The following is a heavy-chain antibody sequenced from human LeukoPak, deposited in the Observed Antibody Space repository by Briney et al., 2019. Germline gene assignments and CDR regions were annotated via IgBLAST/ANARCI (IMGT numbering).Heavy chain of an antibody. CDR3: ARGRTAAGTFWFDP. CDR2: IYTSGST. CDR1: GGSISSSSYY. V-gene: IGHV4-61*02. Sequence: SETLSLTCTVSGGSISSSSYYWSWIRQPAGKGLEWVGRIYTSGSTNYNPSLKSRVTISVDTSKNQFSLKLSSVTAADTAVYYCARGRTAAGTFWFDPWGQGTLVTVSS. J-gene: IGHJ5*02. D-gene: IGHD6-13*01.